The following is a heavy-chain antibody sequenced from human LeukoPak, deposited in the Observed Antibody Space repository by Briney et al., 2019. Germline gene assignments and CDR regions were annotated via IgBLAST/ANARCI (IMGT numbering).Heavy chain of an antibody. CDR3: ARVTGYCSSTSCHSRDDAFDI. CDR1: GGTFSSYA. D-gene: IGHD2-2*01. CDR2: IIPIFGTA. J-gene: IGHJ3*02. V-gene: IGHV1-69*13. Sequence: SVKVSCKASGGTFSSYAISWVRQAPGQGLEWMGGIIPIFGTANYARKFQGRVTITADESTSTAYMELSSLRSEDTAVYYCARVTGYCSSTSCHSRDDAFDIWGQGTMVTVSS.